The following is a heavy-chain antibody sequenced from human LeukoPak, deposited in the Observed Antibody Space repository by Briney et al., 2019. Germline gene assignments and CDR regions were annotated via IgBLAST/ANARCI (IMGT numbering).Heavy chain of an antibody. V-gene: IGHV3-11*04. CDR2: IISSSSTI. CDR3: ARDGISLVRGVIYDY. Sequence: GGSLRLSCAASGFTFSDYYVSWIRQAPGKGLEWVSYIISSSSTIYYADSVKGRFTISRDNAKNSLYLQMNSLRAEDTAVYYCARDGISLVRGVIYDYWGQGTLVTVSS. J-gene: IGHJ4*02. D-gene: IGHD3-10*01. CDR1: GFTFSDYY.